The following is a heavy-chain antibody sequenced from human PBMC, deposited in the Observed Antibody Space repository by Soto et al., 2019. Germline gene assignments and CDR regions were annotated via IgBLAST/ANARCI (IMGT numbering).Heavy chain of an antibody. V-gene: IGHV1-18*01. CDR1: GYSFTNYG. J-gene: IGHJ6*03. CDR3: ARDRGVAPPVAGNTHYYYYMDV. Sequence: QDQLVQSGAEVKKPGASVTVSCKASGYSFTNYGVTWVRQAPGQGLEWMGWISAFNGNTHYAQNLQGRVTMTTDASTSTAYMELRSLRSDDPAVYCCARDRGVAPPVAGNTHYYYYMDVWGKGTTVTVSS. D-gene: IGHD6-19*01. CDR2: ISAFNGNT.